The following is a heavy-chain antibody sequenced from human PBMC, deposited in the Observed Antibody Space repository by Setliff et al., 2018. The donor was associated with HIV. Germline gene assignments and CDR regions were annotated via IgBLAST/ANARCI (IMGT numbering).Heavy chain of an antibody. Sequence: ASVKVSCKASGGTFSTYAISWVRQAPGQGLEWMGGIIPIFGAANYAQKFQGRVTITTDESTSTGYMELSSLRSEDTAVYYCARPTYYTDNSGHPRYYFETWGQGTRVTVSS. V-gene: IGHV1-69*05. J-gene: IGHJ5*02. CDR1: GGTFSTYA. CDR2: IIPIFGAA. CDR3: ARPTYYTDNSGHPRYYFET. D-gene: IGHD3-22*01.